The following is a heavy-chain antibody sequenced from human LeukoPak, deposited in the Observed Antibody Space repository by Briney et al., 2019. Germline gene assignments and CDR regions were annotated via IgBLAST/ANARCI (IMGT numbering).Heavy chain of an antibody. CDR2: ISVSGGST. V-gene: IGHV3-23*01. Sequence: GGSLRLSCAASGFTFSSYAMRWVRQAPGKGLEWVSSISVSGGSTHYADSVKGRFTISRDNSKNTLYLQMNSLRAEDTAIYYCAKTLSDSDWYRTGAFDIWGQGTMVTVSS. CDR1: GFTFSSYA. J-gene: IGHJ3*02. D-gene: IGHD6-19*01. CDR3: AKTLSDSDWYRTGAFDI.